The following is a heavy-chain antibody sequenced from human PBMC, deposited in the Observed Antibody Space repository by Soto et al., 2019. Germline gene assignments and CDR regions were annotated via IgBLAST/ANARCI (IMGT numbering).Heavy chain of an antibody. CDR3: ARGSSIWYVSFDY. D-gene: IGHD6-13*01. V-gene: IGHV3-74*01. CDR1: GFTFSSNW. J-gene: IGHJ4*02. CDR2: INSDGSIT. Sequence: PGGSLRLFCAAFGFTFSSNWMHWVRQAPGKGLVWVSRINSDGSITSYADSVKGQFTISRDNAKNTVYLQMNSLRAEDTAVYYCARGSSIWYVSFDYWGQGILATFSS.